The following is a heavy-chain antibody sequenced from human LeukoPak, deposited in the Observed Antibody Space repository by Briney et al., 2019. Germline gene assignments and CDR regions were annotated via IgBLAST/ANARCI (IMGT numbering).Heavy chain of an antibody. Sequence: SETLPLTCTVSGGSISSYYWSWIRQPPGKGLEWIGYIYYSGSTNYNPSLKSRVTISVDTSKNQFYLKLSSVTAADTAVYYCARSQYYDFWSGYLSYFDYWGQGTLVTVSS. V-gene: IGHV4-59*08. CDR1: GGSISSYY. J-gene: IGHJ4*02. CDR2: IYYSGST. CDR3: ARSQYYDFWSGYLSYFDY. D-gene: IGHD3-3*01.